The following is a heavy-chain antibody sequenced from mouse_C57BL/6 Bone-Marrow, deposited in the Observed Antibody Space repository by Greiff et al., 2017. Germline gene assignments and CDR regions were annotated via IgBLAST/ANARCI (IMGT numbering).Heavy chain of an antibody. J-gene: IGHJ3*01. CDR2: INPGSGGT. D-gene: IGHD2-1*01. CDR3: ARRNYGNTWFAY. CDR1: GYAFTNYL. V-gene: IGHV1-54*01. Sequence: QVQLQQSGAELVRPGTSVKVSCKASGYAFTNYLIEWVKQRPGQGLEWIGVINPGSGGTNYNETFKGKATLTADKSSSTAYMQLSSLTSEDSAVYFCARRNYGNTWFAYWGQGTLVTVSA.